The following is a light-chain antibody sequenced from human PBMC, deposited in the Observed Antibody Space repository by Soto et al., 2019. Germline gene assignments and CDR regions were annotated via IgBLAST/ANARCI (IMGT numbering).Light chain of an antibody. CDR1: QSVSSN. J-gene: IGKJ1*01. V-gene: IGKV3-15*01. CDR3: QQFYNWPRT. CDR2: GAS. Sequence: EIVMTQSPGTLSVSPGERATLSCRASQSVSSNLAWYQQKPGQAPRLLIYGASTRATGIPARFSGSGSETEFTLTISSLQSEDFAVYYCQQFYNWPRTFGQGTK.